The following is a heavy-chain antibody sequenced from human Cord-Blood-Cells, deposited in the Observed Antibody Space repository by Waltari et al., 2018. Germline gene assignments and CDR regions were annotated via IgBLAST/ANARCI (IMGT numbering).Heavy chain of an antibody. V-gene: IGHV4-38-2*01. CDR3: ASGEVEWYFDL. Sequence: QVQLQESGPGLVKPSETLSLTCAVSGYSISSGYYWGWIRQPPGKGLEWIGSIYHSGRTYYNPALKSRVTISVDTSKSQFSLKLSAVTAADTAVYYCASGEVEWYFDLWGRGTLVTVSS. J-gene: IGHJ2*01. CDR1: GYSISSGYY. CDR2: IYHSGRT.